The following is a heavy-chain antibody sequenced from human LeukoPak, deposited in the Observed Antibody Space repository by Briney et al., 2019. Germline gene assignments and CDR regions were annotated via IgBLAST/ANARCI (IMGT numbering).Heavy chain of an antibody. J-gene: IGHJ5*02. Sequence: ASVKVSCKASGYTFTSYYMGWVRQAPGQGLEWMGWINPNSGGTNYAQKFQGRVTMTRDTSITTAYMELSRLRSDDTAVYYCARGKLGAPLRWLDPGGQGTLVTVS. CDR3: ARGKLGAPLRWLDP. V-gene: IGHV1-2*02. CDR1: GYTFTSYY. D-gene: IGHD3-3*01. CDR2: INPNSGGT.